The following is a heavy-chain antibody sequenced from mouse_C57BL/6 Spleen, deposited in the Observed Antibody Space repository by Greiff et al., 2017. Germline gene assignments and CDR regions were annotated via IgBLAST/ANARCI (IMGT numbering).Heavy chain of an antibody. D-gene: IGHD2-2*01. V-gene: IGHV1-74*01. J-gene: IGHJ4*01. Sequence: QVQLKQPGAELVKPGASVKVSCKASGYTFTSYWMHWVKQRPGQGLEWIGRIHPSDSDTNYNQKFKGKATLTVDKSSSTAYMQLSSLTSEDSAVYYCAIRGGYDEDYYAMDYWGQGTSVTVSS. CDR3: AIRGGYDEDYYAMDY. CDR1: GYTFTSYW. CDR2: IHPSDSDT.